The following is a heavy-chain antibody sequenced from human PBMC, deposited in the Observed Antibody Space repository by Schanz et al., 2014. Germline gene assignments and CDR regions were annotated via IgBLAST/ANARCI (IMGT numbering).Heavy chain of an antibody. CDR3: VRDEGRDGYNLAFDV. J-gene: IGHJ3*01. CDR1: GFTVSTNY. Sequence: EVQLVESGGGLLQPGGSLRLSCAVSGFTVSTNYMSWVRQAPGKGLEWVSTIYINSGSTNYADSVKGRFFISRDSSKNTLFLQMNSLRAEDTAVYFCVRDEGRDGYNLAFDVWGQGTLVTVSS. CDR2: IYINSGST. V-gene: IGHV3-53*01. D-gene: IGHD5-12*01.